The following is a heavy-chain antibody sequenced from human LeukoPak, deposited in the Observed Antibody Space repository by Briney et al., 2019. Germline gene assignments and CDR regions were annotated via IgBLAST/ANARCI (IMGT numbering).Heavy chain of an antibody. CDR1: GGSISSYY. J-gene: IGHJ4*02. D-gene: IGHD3-22*01. CDR3: ARGDHYDSSGYSPKVDY. Sequence: SETLSLTCTVSGGSISSYYWSWIRQPAGKGLEWIGRIYTSGSTNYNPSLKSRVTISVDNSKNQFSLKLSSVTAADPAVYYCARGDHYDSSGYSPKVDYWGQGTLVTVSS. CDR2: IYTSGST. V-gene: IGHV4-4*07.